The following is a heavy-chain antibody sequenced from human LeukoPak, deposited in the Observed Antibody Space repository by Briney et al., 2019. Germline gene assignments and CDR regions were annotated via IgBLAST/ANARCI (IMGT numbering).Heavy chain of an antibody. Sequence: SCKASDYTFTSYGLRWVRQAPGKGLEWVSAISGSGGTTYYAASVKGRFTISRDNSKNTLYLQMNSLRAEDTAVYYCAGSDTYYYYYMDVWGKGTTVTVSS. D-gene: IGHD5-18*01. J-gene: IGHJ6*03. CDR3: AGSDTYYYYYMDV. V-gene: IGHV3-23*01. CDR2: ISGSGGTT. CDR1: DYTFTSYG.